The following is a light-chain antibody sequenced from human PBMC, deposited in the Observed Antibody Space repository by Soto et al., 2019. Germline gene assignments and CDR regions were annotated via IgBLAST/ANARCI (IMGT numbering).Light chain of an antibody. J-gene: IGLJ1*01. Sequence: QSALTQPASVSGSPGQSITISFTGTNSDVGSYYLVSWYQQHPGKAPKLMVYEGTKRPSGVSNRFSGSKSGNAASLTSSGHKAEDEADYYCCSYAGSSPYVFGTGTKLTVL. CDR3: CSYAGSSPYV. V-gene: IGLV2-23*01. CDR1: NSDVGSYYL. CDR2: EGT.